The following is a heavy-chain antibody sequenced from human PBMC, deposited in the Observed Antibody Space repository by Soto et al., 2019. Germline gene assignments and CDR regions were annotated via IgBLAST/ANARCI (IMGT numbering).Heavy chain of an antibody. CDR1: GGSISSGGYY. CDR3: ARVGLLWFGELSYGMNV. D-gene: IGHD3-10*01. V-gene: IGHV4-31*03. CDR2: IYYSGST. J-gene: IGHJ6*02. Sequence: PSETLSLTCTVSGGSISSGGYYWSWLRQNPGKGLEWIGYIYYSGSTYNNPSLKNRVTISVNTSKNQVSLKLSSVTAADTAVYYCARVGLLWFGELSYGMNVWGQGTTVTVSS.